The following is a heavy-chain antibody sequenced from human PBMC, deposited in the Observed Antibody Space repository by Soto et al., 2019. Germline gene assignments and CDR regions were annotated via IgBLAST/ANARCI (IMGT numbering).Heavy chain of an antibody. V-gene: IGHV3-33*01. J-gene: IGHJ4*02. Sequence: GGSLRLSCAASGFTFSSYGMHWVRQAPGKGLEWVAAIWDDGRNKYYADSVKGRFTISRDNSKNTLYLQMNSLRAEDTAVYYCARLNGYCSSTSCYGPFDYWGQGTLVTVSS. CDR2: IWDDGRNK. CDR3: ARLNGYCSSTSCYGPFDY. D-gene: IGHD2-2*03. CDR1: GFTFSSYG.